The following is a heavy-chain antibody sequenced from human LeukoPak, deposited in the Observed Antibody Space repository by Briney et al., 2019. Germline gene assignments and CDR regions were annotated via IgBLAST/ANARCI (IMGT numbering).Heavy chain of an antibody. Sequence: SETLSLTCTVSGGSISNYYWGWVRQPPGKGLEWVAYINYSGSTNYNPSLKSGVTISVDTSKNQSSLRLSSVTAADTAVYYCARDWGVSARPGYMDVWGKGTTVTVSS. V-gene: IGHV4-59*01. CDR3: ARDWGVSARPGYMDV. CDR2: INYSGST. CDR1: GGSISNYY. D-gene: IGHD6-6*01. J-gene: IGHJ6*03.